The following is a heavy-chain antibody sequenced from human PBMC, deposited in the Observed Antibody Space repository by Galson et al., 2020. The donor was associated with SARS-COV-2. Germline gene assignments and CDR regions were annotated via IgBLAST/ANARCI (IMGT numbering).Heavy chain of an antibody. J-gene: IGHJ3*02. D-gene: IGHD3-16*01. Sequence: QLGESLKISCAASGFTFSSYGMHWVRQAPGKGLEWVAVIWYDGSNKYYADSVKGRFTISRDNYKNTLYLQMNSLRAEDTAVYYCAKDSLGELGILRVHPYDAFDIWGQGTMVTVSS. V-gene: IGHV3-33*06. CDR1: GFTFSSYG. CDR2: IWYDGSNK. CDR3: AKDSLGELGILRVHPYDAFDI.